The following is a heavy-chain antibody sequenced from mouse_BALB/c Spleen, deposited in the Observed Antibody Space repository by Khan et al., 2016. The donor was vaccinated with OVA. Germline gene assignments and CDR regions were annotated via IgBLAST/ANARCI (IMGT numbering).Heavy chain of an antibody. J-gene: IGHJ2*01. Sequence: EVQLQESGPGLVKPSQSLSLTCTVTGYSITSGYAWNWIRQFPGNKLEWMGYISYSGVTSYNPSLKSRISITRDTSKNQFFLQLNSLTTEDTATYYCERGNYYCYYFDYWGQGTTLTVSS. V-gene: IGHV3-2*02. CDR3: ERGNYYCYYFDY. CDR1: GYSITSGYA. D-gene: IGHD1-2*01. CDR2: ISYSGVT.